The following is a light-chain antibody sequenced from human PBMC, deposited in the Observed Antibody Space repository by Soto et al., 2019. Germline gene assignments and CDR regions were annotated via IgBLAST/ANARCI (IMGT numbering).Light chain of an antibody. CDR1: SSNLGTNT. CDR2: SNN. Sequence: QSVLTQPPSVSGTPGQRGTISCSGSSSNLGTNTVNWYQQLPGTAPKVLIYSNNQRPSGVPDRFSGSKSGTSASLAISGLQSEDEADYYCAACDDSLNEGVFGGGTQLTVL. CDR3: AACDDSLNEGV. V-gene: IGLV1-44*01. J-gene: IGLJ2*01.